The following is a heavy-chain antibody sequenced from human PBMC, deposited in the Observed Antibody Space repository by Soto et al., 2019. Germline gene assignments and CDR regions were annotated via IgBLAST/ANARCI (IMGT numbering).Heavy chain of an antibody. CDR1: GFTFTSYG. V-gene: IGHV3-30*18. J-gene: IGHJ4*02. CDR2: ISFDGGNE. CDR3: AKDIFGRKIIRFAS. Sequence: QVQLVESGGGVVQPGTSLRLSCAASGFTFTSYGMHWVRQAPGKGLEWVAAISFDGGNENYADSVKGRFTISRDNSKKTVYLQINSLRAEDTAMYYCAKDIFGRKIIRFASWGQGTLVTVSS. D-gene: IGHD1-26*01.